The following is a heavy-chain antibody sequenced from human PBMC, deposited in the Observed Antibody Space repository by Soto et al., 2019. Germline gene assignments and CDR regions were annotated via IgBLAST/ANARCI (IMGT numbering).Heavy chain of an antibody. CDR2: ISAYNGNT. V-gene: IGHV1-18*01. CDR3: ARENQYYDILTGYFNAY. D-gene: IGHD3-9*01. J-gene: IGHJ4*02. CDR1: GYTFTNYG. Sequence: QVQLVQSGAEVKKPGASVKVSCRASGYTFTNYGISWVRQAPGQGLEWMGWISAYNGNTNYAQKLQGRVTMTTDTSMRTAYMELRSLRSDDTAVYYCARENQYYDILTGYFNAYWGQGTLVTVSS.